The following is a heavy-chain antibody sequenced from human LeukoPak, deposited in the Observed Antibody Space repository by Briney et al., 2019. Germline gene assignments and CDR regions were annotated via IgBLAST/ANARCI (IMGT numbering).Heavy chain of an antibody. CDR1: GFTFDRYA. Sequence: GGSLRLSCIVSGFTFDRYAMSWVRQAPGKGLEWVSGINGGGDKTYYRDSVRGRITISRDNSKNTLYLQMNSLRAEDTAIYYCAKSRGSTLFDSWGQGTLVTVSS. CDR2: INGGGDKT. CDR3: AKSRGSTLFDS. V-gene: IGHV3-23*01. D-gene: IGHD1-26*01. J-gene: IGHJ4*02.